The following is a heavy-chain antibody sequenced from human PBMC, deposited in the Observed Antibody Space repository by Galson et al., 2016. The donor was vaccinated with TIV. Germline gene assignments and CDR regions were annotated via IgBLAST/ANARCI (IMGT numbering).Heavy chain of an antibody. J-gene: IGHJ4*02. CDR1: GFTFSSYA. Sequence: SLRLSCAASGFTFSSYAMGWVRQAPGKGLEWVSTIRGSGISKYYADSVKGRFTISRDNSKSTVYLRMDSLKTEDTAVYYCAREGSGWKTDYFFDYWGQGTLVTVSS. D-gene: IGHD6-25*01. V-gene: IGHV3-23*01. CDR2: IRGSGISK. CDR3: AREGSGWKTDYFFDY.